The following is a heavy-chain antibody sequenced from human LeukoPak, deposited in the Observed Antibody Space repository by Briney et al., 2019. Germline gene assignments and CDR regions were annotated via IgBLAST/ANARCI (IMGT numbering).Heavy chain of an antibody. V-gene: IGHV3-23*01. Sequence: PGGSLRLSCAASGFTFSSYAMTWVRQAPGKGLEWVSAISGSGDNTYYADSVRGRFTISRDSPKNTLYVQMNSLRAEDTAVYYCAKGYSGNYYPFYFDYWGQGTLVTVSS. D-gene: IGHD3-10*01. J-gene: IGHJ4*02. CDR2: ISGSGDNT. CDR1: GFTFSSYA. CDR3: AKGYSGNYYPFYFDY.